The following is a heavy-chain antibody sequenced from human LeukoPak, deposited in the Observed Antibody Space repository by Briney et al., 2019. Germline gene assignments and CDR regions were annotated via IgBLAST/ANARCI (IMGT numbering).Heavy chain of an antibody. CDR1: GYTFTSYA. D-gene: IGHD4-17*01. J-gene: IGHJ4*02. CDR2: INAGNGNT. Sequence: ASVKVSCKASGYTFTSYAMHWVRQAPGQRLEWMGWINAGNGNTKYSQKFQGRVTITRDTSASTAYMELSSLRSEDTAVYYCARVTVTTLTTDYWGQGTLVTVSS. V-gene: IGHV1-3*01. CDR3: ARVTVTTLTTDY.